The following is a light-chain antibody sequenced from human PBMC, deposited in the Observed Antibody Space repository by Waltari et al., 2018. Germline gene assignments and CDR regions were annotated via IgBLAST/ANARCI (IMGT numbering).Light chain of an antibody. CDR3: QAWDSSPHVV. J-gene: IGLJ2*01. CDR2: QNN. Sequence: SYELTQPPSVSVSPGQTVSITSPGDKLGDKNLCWYQQKPGQSPTLVIYQNNMRPSGIPERFSGSNSGNTATLTISGTQPMDGADYYCQAWDSSPHVVFGGGTKLTVL. CDR1: KLGDKN. V-gene: IGLV3-1*01.